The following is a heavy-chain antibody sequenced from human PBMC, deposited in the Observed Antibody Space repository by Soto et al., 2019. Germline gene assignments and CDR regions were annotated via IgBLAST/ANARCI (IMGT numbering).Heavy chain of an antibody. CDR2: ISGSGGST. Sequence: ETLSLTCAVYGGSFSGYYWSWVRQAPGKGLEWVSAISGSGGSTYYADSVKGRFTISRDNSKNTLYLQMNSLRAEDTAVYYCAKAHGYSGFMDVWGQGTTVTVSS. V-gene: IGHV3-23*01. J-gene: IGHJ6*02. CDR3: AKAHGYSGFMDV. CDR1: GGSFSGYY. D-gene: IGHD5-12*01.